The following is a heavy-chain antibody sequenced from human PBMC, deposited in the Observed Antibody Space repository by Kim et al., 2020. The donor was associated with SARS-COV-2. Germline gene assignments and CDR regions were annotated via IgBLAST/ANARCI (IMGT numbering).Heavy chain of an antibody. CDR3: ATYYYDSSGIFDY. J-gene: IGHJ4*02. CDR2: IDPSDSYT. V-gene: IGHV5-10-1*01. D-gene: IGHD3-22*01. Sequence: GESLKISCKGSGYSFTSYWISWVRQMPGKGLEWMGRIDPSDSYTNYSPSFQGHVTISADKSISTAYLQWSSLKASDTAMYYCATYYYDSSGIFDYWGQGTLVTVSS. CDR1: GYSFTSYW.